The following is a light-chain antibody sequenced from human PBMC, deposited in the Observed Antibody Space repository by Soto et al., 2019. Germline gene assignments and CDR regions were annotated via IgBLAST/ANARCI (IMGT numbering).Light chain of an antibody. CDR2: LNSDGSH. Sequence: QLVLTQSPSASASLGASVKLTCTLSSGHSSYAIAWHQQQPEKGPRYLMKLNSDGSHSKGDGIPDRFSGSSSGAERYLPISGLQSDDEAAYYCQTWGTGIQVFGTGTKLTVL. CDR1: SGHSSYA. J-gene: IGLJ1*01. V-gene: IGLV4-69*01. CDR3: QTWGTGIQV.